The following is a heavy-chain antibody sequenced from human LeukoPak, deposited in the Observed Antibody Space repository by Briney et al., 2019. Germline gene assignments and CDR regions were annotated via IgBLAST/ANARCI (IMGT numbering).Heavy chain of an antibody. V-gene: IGHV3-30*02. Sequence: PGGSLRLSCAASGFPFSSYGMHWVRQAPGKGLEWVAFIRYDGGNKYYADSVKGRFTISRDNSKNTLYLQMNRLRAEDTAVYYCAKASGDIVVVPAAIGAFDIWGQGTMVTVSS. D-gene: IGHD2-2*01. J-gene: IGHJ3*02. CDR2: IRYDGGNK. CDR1: GFPFSSYG. CDR3: AKASGDIVVVPAAIGAFDI.